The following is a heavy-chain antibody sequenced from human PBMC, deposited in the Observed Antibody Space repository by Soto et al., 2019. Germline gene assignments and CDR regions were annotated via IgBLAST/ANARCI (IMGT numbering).Heavy chain of an antibody. Sequence: LRLSCEVSGFTFSSYLMVWVRQAPGKGLEWVSSISSRSSDIYYADSVKGRFTISRDNAKNSLYLQMNSLRAEDTAVYYCARDQGKTFDHWGQGTLVTVSS. CDR2: ISSRSSDI. V-gene: IGHV3-21*01. CDR1: GFTFSSYL. CDR3: ARDQGKTFDH. J-gene: IGHJ4*02.